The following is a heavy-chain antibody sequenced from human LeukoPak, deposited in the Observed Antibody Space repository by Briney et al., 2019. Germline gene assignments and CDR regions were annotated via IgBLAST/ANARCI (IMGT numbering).Heavy chain of an antibody. CDR2: IYTSGST. D-gene: IGHD6-19*01. Sequence: WETLSLTCTVSGGSLSSYYWSWIRQPAGKGLEWIGRIYTSGSTNYIPSLKRRVTMSVDTSKNQFSLKLSSVTAADTAVYYCARGSLAVAHPFAFDIWGQGTMVTVSS. J-gene: IGHJ3*02. CDR3: ARGSLAVAHPFAFDI. V-gene: IGHV4-4*07. CDR1: GGSLSSYY.